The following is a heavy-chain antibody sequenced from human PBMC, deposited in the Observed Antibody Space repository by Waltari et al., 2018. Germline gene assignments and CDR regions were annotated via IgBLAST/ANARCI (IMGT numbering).Heavy chain of an antibody. J-gene: IGHJ4*02. CDR2: IYPVDSDT. Sequence: EVQLVQSGAEVKKPGEYLKISCEASGYSFTNYWIGWVRQMPGKGLEWMAIIYPVDSDTRYNPSFQGQVTISADKSISTAYLQWGSLKASDTAMYYCGRGRAVDLIDYWGQGTLVTVSS. CDR1: GYSFTNYW. V-gene: IGHV5-51*01. D-gene: IGHD3-16*01. CDR3: GRGRAVDLIDY.